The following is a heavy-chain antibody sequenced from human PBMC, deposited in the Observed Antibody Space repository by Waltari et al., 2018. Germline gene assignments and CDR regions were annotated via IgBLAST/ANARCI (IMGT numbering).Heavy chain of an antibody. V-gene: IGHV1-69*01. Sequence: QVQLVQSGAEVKKPGSSVKVSCKASGGTFSSYAISWVRQAPGPGLEWMGGIIPIFGTASYEQECQGRVTITGDESTSKAYMELSSMRSEDTDVYYCAGWGYGDYSYYYYDGMDVWGQGTTVTVSS. D-gene: IGHD4-17*01. CDR1: GGTFSSYA. CDR3: AGWGYGDYSYYYYDGMDV. J-gene: IGHJ6*02. CDR2: IIPIFGTA.